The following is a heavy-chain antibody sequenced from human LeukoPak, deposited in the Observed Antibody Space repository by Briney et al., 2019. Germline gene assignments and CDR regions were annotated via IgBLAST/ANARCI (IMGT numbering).Heavy chain of an antibody. J-gene: IGHJ5*02. V-gene: IGHV4-30-2*01. CDR1: GFTFSSYS. Sequence: LRLSCAASGFTFSSYSMNWVRQAPGKGLEWIGYIYHSGSTYYNPSLKSRVTISVDRSKNQFSLKLSSVTAADTAVYYCARLITILGVASLESNWFDPWGQGTLVTVSS. CDR2: IYHSGST. D-gene: IGHD3-3*01. CDR3: ARLITILGVASLESNWFDP.